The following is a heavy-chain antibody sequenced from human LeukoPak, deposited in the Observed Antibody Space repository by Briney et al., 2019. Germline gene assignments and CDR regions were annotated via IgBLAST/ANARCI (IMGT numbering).Heavy chain of an antibody. CDR1: GYNFNNSW. J-gene: IGHJ3*01. CDR2: IYPGDSDT. D-gene: IGHD1-26*01. CDR3: ARRWVTEDAYDV. V-gene: IGHV5-51*01. Sequence: GESLKISCKGSGYNFNNSWIGWVRQMPGKGLEWMGLIYPGDSDTRYSPSFQGQVTISVDRSKTTAYVRWSSLKASDTAIYYCARRWVTEDAYDVWGQGTMVTVSS.